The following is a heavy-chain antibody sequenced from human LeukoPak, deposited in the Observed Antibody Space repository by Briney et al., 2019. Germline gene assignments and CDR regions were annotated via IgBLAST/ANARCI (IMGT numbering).Heavy chain of an antibody. D-gene: IGHD3-16*01. J-gene: IGHJ6*03. Sequence: PLETLSLTCSVSSGSMSGYYWNWIRQPPGKGLEWIGYIYLGGSTKYNPSLKSRATISVDTSKNQFSLKLSSVTAADTAVYFCARGGLSYYYMDVWGKGTTVTVSS. V-gene: IGHV4-59*01. CDR3: ARGGLSYYYMDV. CDR1: SGSMSGYY. CDR2: IYLGGST.